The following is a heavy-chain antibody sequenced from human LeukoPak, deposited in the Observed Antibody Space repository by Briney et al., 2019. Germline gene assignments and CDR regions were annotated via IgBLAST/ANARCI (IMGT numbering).Heavy chain of an antibody. CDR1: GYSISSGYY. D-gene: IGHD3-10*01. Sequence: PSETLSLTCTVSGYSISSGYYWGWIRQPPGKGLEWIGSIYHSGSTYYNPSLKSRVTISVDTSKNQFSLKLSSVTAADTAVYYCARETYYYGSGSYYNGYYYYYYMDVWGKGTAVTISS. CDR2: IYHSGST. J-gene: IGHJ6*03. V-gene: IGHV4-38-2*02. CDR3: ARETYYYGSGSYYNGYYYYYYMDV.